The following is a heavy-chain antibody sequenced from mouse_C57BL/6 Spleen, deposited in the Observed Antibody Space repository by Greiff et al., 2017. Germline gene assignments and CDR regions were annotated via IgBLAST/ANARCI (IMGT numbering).Heavy chain of an antibody. Sequence: QQSCKASGYTFTSYWMHWVKQRPIQGLEWIGNIDPSDSETHYNQKFKDKATLTVDKSSSTAYMQLSSLTSEDSAVYYCARLYDGYYGYAMDYWGQGTSVTVSS. CDR2: IDPSDSET. D-gene: IGHD2-3*01. V-gene: IGHV1-52*01. CDR1: GYTFTSYW. CDR3: ARLYDGYYGYAMDY. J-gene: IGHJ4*01.